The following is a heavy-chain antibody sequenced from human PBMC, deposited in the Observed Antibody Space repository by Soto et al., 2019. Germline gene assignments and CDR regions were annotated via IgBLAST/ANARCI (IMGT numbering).Heavy chain of an antibody. Sequence: SETLSLTCTVSGGSISSGDYYWTWIRQPPGKGLECIGYIYYSGSTYYNPSLKSRVAISIGTSKNQSSLRLTSVTAADTAVYYCARCGDYGDYAFDYWGQGTLVTVSS. D-gene: IGHD4-17*01. CDR1: GGSISSGDYY. CDR3: ARCGDYGDYAFDY. V-gene: IGHV4-30-4*01. J-gene: IGHJ4*02. CDR2: IYYSGST.